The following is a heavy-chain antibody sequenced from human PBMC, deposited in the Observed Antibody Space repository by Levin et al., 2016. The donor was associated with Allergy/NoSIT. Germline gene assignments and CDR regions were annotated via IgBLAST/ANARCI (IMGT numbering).Heavy chain of an antibody. CDR2: IDSTSSYT. D-gene: IGHD2-15*01. V-gene: IGHV3-21*01. CDR3: VGCSGGSCLFNWFDP. Sequence: GESLKISCAASGFSFSSYWMNWVRQAPGKGLEWVSSIDSTSSYTPYADSVRGRFTISRDNAKNSLYLQMNSLGAEDTAVYYCVGCSGGSCLFNWFDPWGQGTLVTVSS. CDR1: GFSFSSYW. J-gene: IGHJ5*02.